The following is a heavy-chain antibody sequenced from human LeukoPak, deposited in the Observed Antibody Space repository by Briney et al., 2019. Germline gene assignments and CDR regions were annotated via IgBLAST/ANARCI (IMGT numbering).Heavy chain of an antibody. D-gene: IGHD1-26*01. CDR3: ARDPPHSGSSVYFDY. CDR2: IKQDGSEK. V-gene: IGHV3-7*01. J-gene: IGHJ4*02. Sequence: GGSLRLSCAASGFTFSNYWMSWVRQAPGKGPEWVANIKQDGSEKYYVDSVKGRFTISRDNAKNSLYLQMNSLRAEDTAVYYCARDPPHSGSSVYFDYWGQGTLVTVSS. CDR1: GFTFSNYW.